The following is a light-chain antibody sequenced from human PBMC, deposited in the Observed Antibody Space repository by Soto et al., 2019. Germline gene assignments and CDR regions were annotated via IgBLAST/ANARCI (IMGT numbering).Light chain of an antibody. CDR1: SSDVGGYNF. J-gene: IGLJ1*01. Sequence: QSALTQPASVSGSPGQSITISCTGTSSDVGGYNFVSWYQHHPGKAPKLIIYDVTNRPSGISNRFSGSKSSNTASLTISGLQAEDEADYYCTSYTSSITYVFGTGTKVTVL. CDR3: TSYTSSITYV. V-gene: IGLV2-14*03. CDR2: DVT.